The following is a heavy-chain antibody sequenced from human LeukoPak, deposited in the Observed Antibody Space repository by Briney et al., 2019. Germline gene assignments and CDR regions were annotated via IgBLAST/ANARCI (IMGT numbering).Heavy chain of an antibody. J-gene: IGHJ6*02. V-gene: IGHV4-61*08. CDR3: ARGDGSGSYYKQYYYGMDV. Sequence: PSETLSLTCAVSGGSISSGGYSWSWIRQPPGKGLEWIGYIYYSGSTNYNPSLKSRLTISVDTSKNQFSLKLSSVTAADTAVYYCARGDGSGSYYKQYYYGMDVWGQGTTVTVSS. CDR1: GGSISSGGYS. CDR2: IYYSGST. D-gene: IGHD3-10*01.